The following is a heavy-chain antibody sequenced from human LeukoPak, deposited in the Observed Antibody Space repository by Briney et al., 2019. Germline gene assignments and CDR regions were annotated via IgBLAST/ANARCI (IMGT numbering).Heavy chain of an antibody. CDR3: AADFTGYSTPSRGEERLY. CDR1: GFTFTSSA. D-gene: IGHD5-18*01. J-gene: IGHJ4*02. V-gene: IGHV1-58*02. CDR2: IVVGSGNT. Sequence: VASVKVSCKASGFTFTSSAMQWVRQARGQRLEWIGWIVVGSGNTNYAQKFQERVTITRDMSTSTAYMELSSLRSEHTAVYYCAADFTGYSTPSRGEERLYWAQGTLVTVSS.